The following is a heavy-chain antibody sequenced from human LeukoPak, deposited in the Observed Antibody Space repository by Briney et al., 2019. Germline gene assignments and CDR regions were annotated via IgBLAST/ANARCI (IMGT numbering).Heavy chain of an antibody. Sequence: ASVKVSCKASGYTFTSYGISWVRRAPGQGLELMGWISAYNGNTNYAQKLQGRVTMTTDTSTSTAYMELRSLRSDDTAVYYCARDGDIVVVPAASRPHYWGQGTLVTVSS. CDR2: ISAYNGNT. D-gene: IGHD2-2*01. CDR1: GYTFTSYG. V-gene: IGHV1-18*01. CDR3: ARDGDIVVVPAASRPHY. J-gene: IGHJ4*02.